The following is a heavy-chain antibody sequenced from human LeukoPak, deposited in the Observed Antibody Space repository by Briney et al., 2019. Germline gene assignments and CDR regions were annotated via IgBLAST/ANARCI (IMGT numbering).Heavy chain of an antibody. J-gene: IGHJ4*02. V-gene: IGHV3-7*01. CDR1: GFTLNTYY. CDR2: IKQDGSEN. D-gene: IGHD2-2*01. CDR3: ARERYCTSATCYVGVPFDS. Sequence: PGGSLRLSCAASGFTLNTYYMTWVRRAPGKGLEWVAGIKQDGSENYYMDSVEGRFTISRDNSRNSLYLQMNSLRAEDTAVYFCARERYCTSATCYVGVPFDSWGQGTLVTVSS.